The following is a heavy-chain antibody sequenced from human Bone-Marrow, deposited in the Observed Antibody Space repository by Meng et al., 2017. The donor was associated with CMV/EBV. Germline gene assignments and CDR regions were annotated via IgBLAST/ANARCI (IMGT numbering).Heavy chain of an antibody. J-gene: IGHJ4*02. CDR3: ARQWEFVSTLDH. CDR1: GFTFSRYE. V-gene: IGHV3-48*03. CDR2: ISDSGRIM. D-gene: IGHD1-26*01. Sequence: GESLKISCAASGFTFSRYEMNWVRQAPGKGLEWVSYISDSGRIMYADSVKGRFTISRDNARNSLFLQMNSLRDEDTAVYYCARQWEFVSTLDHWGQGTLATV.